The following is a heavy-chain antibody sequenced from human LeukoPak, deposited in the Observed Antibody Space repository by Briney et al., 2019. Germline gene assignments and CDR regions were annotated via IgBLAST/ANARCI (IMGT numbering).Heavy chain of an antibody. Sequence: GGSLRLSCAASGFTFSNYAMRWVRQAPGKGLEWVSGISGSGDSTYYADSVKGRFTISRDDAKNSLYLQMNSLRAEDTAVYYCARASAVVAASFSGYYYYMDVWGKGTTVTVSS. CDR2: ISGSGDST. CDR3: ARASAVVAASFSGYYYYMDV. CDR1: GFTFSNYA. V-gene: IGHV3-23*01. J-gene: IGHJ6*03. D-gene: IGHD2-15*01.